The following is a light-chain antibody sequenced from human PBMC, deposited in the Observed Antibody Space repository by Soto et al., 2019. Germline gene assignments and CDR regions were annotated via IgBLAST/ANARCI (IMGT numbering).Light chain of an antibody. CDR1: QHISTW. V-gene: IGKV1-12*01. CDR2: AAS. Sequence: DIQMTQSPSSVSASLGDRVTITCRASQHISTWLVWYQQKPGKAPQLLIYAASSLQTGVPSRFSGSGSGTDFSLTIGSLQPEDSATYYCQQANSVPFTFGQGARLEI. CDR3: QQANSVPFT. J-gene: IGKJ2*01.